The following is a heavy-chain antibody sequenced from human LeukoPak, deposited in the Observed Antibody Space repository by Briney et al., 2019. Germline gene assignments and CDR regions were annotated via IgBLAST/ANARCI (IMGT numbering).Heavy chain of an antibody. Sequence: PSETLSLTCTVSGGSISSYYWSWIRQPPGKGLEWIGYIYYSGSTNYNPSLKSRVTISVDTSKNQFSLKLSSVTAADTAVYYCARQRFLEWDFDYWGQGTLVTVSS. CDR3: ARQRFLEWDFDY. CDR1: GGSISSYY. D-gene: IGHD3-3*01. V-gene: IGHV4-59*08. CDR2: IYYSGST. J-gene: IGHJ4*02.